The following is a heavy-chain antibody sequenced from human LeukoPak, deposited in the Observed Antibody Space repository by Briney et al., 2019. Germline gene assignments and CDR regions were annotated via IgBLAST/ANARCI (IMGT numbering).Heavy chain of an antibody. CDR2: IYHSGST. Sequence: SQTLSLTCTVSGGSISSGGYYWSWIRQPPGEGLEWIGYIYHSGSTYYNPSLKSRVTISVDTSKNQFSLKLSSVTAADTAVYYCARGSRKIRPAAIFWFDPWGQGTLVTVSS. V-gene: IGHV4-30-2*01. D-gene: IGHD2-2*02. J-gene: IGHJ5*02. CDR1: GGSISSGGYY. CDR3: ARGSRKIRPAAIFWFDP.